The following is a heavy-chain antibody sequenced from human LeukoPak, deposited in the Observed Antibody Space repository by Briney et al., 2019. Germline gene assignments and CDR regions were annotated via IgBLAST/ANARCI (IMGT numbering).Heavy chain of an antibody. CDR2: IYPGDSGT. V-gene: IGHV5-51*01. Sequence: GESLKISCKGSGYSFTSYWIGWVRQMPGKGLEWMGIIYPGDSGTRYSPSFQHQVTISADKSISTAYLQWSSLKASDTAMYYCARQGGLRLGELSGIDYWGQGTLVTVSS. CDR1: GYSFTSYW. D-gene: IGHD3-16*02. CDR3: ARQGGLRLGELSGIDY. J-gene: IGHJ4*02.